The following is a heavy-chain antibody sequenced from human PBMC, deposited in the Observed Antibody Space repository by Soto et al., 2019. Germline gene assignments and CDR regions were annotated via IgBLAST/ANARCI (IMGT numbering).Heavy chain of an antibody. J-gene: IGHJ6*02. D-gene: IGHD6-13*01. Sequence: GGSLRLSCSASGFTFSSYAMHWVRQAPGKGLEYVSAISTNGDSTYYADTVKGRFTISRDNSKNTLYLQMSSLRAEDTAVYHCVKEGYSNYYGMDVWGQGTTVTVSS. CDR3: VKEGYSNYYGMDV. CDR2: ISTNGDST. V-gene: IGHV3-64D*08. CDR1: GFTFSSYA.